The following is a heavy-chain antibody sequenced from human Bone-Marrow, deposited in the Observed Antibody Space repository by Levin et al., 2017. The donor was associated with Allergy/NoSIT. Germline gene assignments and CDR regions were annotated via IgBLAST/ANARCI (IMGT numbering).Heavy chain of an antibody. Sequence: SETLSLTCTVSGGSIGSHYWNWIRQPPGKGLEYIGYIYYSGGTNYNPSLKSRVTMSVDTSKNQFSLRLTSVTAADTAVYYCARQDYADPFYFDYWGQGTLVTVSS. CDR3: ARQDYADPFYFDY. V-gene: IGHV4-59*08. D-gene: IGHD4/OR15-4a*01. CDR2: IYYSGGT. J-gene: IGHJ4*02. CDR1: GGSIGSHY.